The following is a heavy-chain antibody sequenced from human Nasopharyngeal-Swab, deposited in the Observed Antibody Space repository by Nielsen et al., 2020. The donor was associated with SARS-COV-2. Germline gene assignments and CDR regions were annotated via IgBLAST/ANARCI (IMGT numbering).Heavy chain of an antibody. CDR3: ARKVALEI. CDR1: GFTVSGYY. Sequence: GGSLRLSCAASGFTVSGYYISWIRQAPGKGLEWIAYINPGGDVIAYADSVQGRFSIPRDSATNSVNLQMNGLGTADTAVYFCARKVALEIWGQGTVVTVSS. CDR2: INPGGDVI. J-gene: IGHJ3*02. V-gene: IGHV3-11*01.